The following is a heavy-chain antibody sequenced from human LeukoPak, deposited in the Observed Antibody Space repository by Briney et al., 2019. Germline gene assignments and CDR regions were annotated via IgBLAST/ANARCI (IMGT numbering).Heavy chain of an antibody. CDR1: GGSISSSSYY. D-gene: IGHD5-24*01. CDR3: ARRSVEMATDYFDY. V-gene: IGHV4-39*01. CDR2: IYYSGST. Sequence: SETLSLTCTVSGGSISSSSYYWGWIRQPPGKGLEWIGSIYYSGSTYYNPSLKSRVTISVDTSKNQFSLKLSSVTAADTAVYYCARRSVEMATDYFDYWGQGTLVTVSS. J-gene: IGHJ4*02.